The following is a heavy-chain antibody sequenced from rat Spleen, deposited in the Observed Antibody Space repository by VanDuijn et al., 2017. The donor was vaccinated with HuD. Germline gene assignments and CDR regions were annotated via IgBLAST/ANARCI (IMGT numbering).Heavy chain of an antibody. Sequence: EVQLVESDGGLVQPGRSLKLSCAASGFTFSDYYMAWVRQAPKKGLEWVASISYEGSSTFYGDSVKGRFTISRDNAKSTLYLQMDSLRSEDTATYYCTTGIYYYDGTYYYFDYWGQGVMVTVSS. CDR3: TTGIYYYDGTYYYFDY. V-gene: IGHV5-22*01. CDR1: GFTFSDYY. J-gene: IGHJ2*01. D-gene: IGHD1-12*02. CDR2: ISYEGSST.